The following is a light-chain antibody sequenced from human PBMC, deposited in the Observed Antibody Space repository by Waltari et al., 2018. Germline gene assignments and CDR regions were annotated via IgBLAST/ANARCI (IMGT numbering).Light chain of an antibody. CDR3: SSYTSTSTVL. CDR1: SRDVGGYNY. CDR2: DVK. J-gene: IGLJ2*01. Sequence: QSDLSQPASMSGSPGQSLTISCPGTSRDVGGYNYVSCYQEYPGKAPKLIIYDVKNRPSGVSNRFSGSKSGNTASLTISGLQAEDEADYYCSSYTSTSTVLFGGGTKVTVL. V-gene: IGLV2-14*03.